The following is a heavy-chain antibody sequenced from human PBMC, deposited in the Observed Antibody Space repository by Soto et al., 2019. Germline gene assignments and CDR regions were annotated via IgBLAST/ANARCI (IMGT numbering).Heavy chain of an antibody. CDR3: ANVKVVMVEAAAIQT. Sequence: QVQLVESGGGVVQPGTSLRLSCAASGFTFSSYAMHWVSQAPGEGLEWVSLISYDGSSKYADSVKGRFTISRDNSKNTLFLQMNSLRAEDTAVYYCANVKVVMVEAAAIQTWGQGTLVTVSS. J-gene: IGHJ5*02. D-gene: IGHD2-15*01. V-gene: IGHV3-30-3*01. CDR1: GFTFSSYA. CDR2: ISYDGSSK.